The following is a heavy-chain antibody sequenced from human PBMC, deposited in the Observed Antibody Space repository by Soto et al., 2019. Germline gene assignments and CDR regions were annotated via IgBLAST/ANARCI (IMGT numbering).Heavy chain of an antibody. J-gene: IGHJ6*02. CDR3: ATVSVTYYYEYYGMDV. Sequence: GASVKVSCKVSGYTLTELSMHWVRQAPGKGLEWMGGFDPEDGETIYAQKFQGRVTMTEDTSTDTAYMELSSLRSEDTAVYYWATVSVTYYYEYYGMDVWGQGTTFTVSS. D-gene: IGHD4-17*01. CDR2: FDPEDGET. V-gene: IGHV1-24*01. CDR1: GYTLTELS.